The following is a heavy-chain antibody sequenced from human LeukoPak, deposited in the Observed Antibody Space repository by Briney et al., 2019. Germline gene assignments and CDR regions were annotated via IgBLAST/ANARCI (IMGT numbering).Heavy chain of an antibody. V-gene: IGHV5-51*01. CDR3: ARSLPYSSSWYNWSDP. Sequence: GESLKISCKGSGYSFTSYWIGWVRQMPGKGLEWMGIIYPGDSDTRYSPSFQGQVTISADKSISTAYLQWSSLKASDTAMYYCARSLPYSSSWYNWSDPWGQGTLVTVSS. CDR2: IYPGDSDT. D-gene: IGHD6-13*01. J-gene: IGHJ5*02. CDR1: GYSFTSYW.